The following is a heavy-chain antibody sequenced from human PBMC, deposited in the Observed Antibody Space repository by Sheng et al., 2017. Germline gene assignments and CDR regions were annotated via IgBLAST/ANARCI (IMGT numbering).Heavy chain of an antibody. Sequence: QVQLVESGGGVVQPGGSLRLSCAASGFTFSSYGTHWVRRAPGKGLEWVAFIRNDGSHEYYTDSVKGRFTISRDNSKNTLYLQMNSLRAEDTAVYYCAKDLYNNGWYPTTFDSWGQGTLVTVSS. CDR2: IRNDGSHE. V-gene: IGHV3-30*02. D-gene: IGHD6-19*01. J-gene: IGHJ4*02. CDR1: GFTFSSYG. CDR3: AKDLYNNGWYPTTFDS.